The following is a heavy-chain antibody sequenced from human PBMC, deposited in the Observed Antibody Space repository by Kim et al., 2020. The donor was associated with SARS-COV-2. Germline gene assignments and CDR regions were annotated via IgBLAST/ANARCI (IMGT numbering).Heavy chain of an antibody. Sequence: SQTLSLTCAISGDSVSSNSAAWNWIRQSPSRGLEWLGRTYYRSKWYNDYAVSVKSRITINPDTSKNQFSLQLNSVTPEDTAVYYCARAYSSSWPAPTRWGLDVWGQGTTVTVSS. CDR2: TYYRSKWYN. V-gene: IGHV6-1*01. CDR1: GDSVSSNSAA. J-gene: IGHJ6*02. CDR3: ARAYSSSWPAPTRWGLDV. D-gene: IGHD6-13*01.